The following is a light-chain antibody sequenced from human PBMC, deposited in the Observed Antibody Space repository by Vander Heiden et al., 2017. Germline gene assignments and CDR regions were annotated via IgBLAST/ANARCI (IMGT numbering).Light chain of an antibody. J-gene: IGKJ1*01. Sequence: DVVMTVSPLSLHVTLGQPASTLCRSSPSLVYSDGNTYLNWFQQRPGQTPRRLIYKCSNRNSRVPDTFRGSGSRTDFTLRVSSMDAKDVGVYYCVQGKHWLWTFGQGTKVEIK. CDR3: VQGKHWLWT. CDR2: KCS. V-gene: IGKV2-30*01. CDR1: PSLVYSDGNTY.